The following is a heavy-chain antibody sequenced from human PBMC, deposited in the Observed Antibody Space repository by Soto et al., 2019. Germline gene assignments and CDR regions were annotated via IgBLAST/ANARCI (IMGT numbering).Heavy chain of an antibody. J-gene: IGHJ4*02. CDR1: GGSLSSYY. CDR3: ARRYGYYFDY. Sequence: SETLSLTCTVSGGSLSSYYWSWIRQPPGKGLEWIGYIYYSGSTNYNPSLKSRVTISVDTSKNQLSLKLSSVTAADTAVYYCARRYGYYFDYWGQGTLVTVSS. CDR2: IYYSGST. V-gene: IGHV4-59*08. D-gene: IGHD4-17*01.